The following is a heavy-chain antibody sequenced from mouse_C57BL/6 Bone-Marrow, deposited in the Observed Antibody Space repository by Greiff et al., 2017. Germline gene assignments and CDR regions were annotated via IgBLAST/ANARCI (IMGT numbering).Heavy chain of an antibody. CDR2: ISNGGGST. J-gene: IGHJ4*01. CDR3: ARHPSYDGMGY. CDR1: GFTFSDYY. Sequence: VQLQESGAGLVQPGGSLKLSCAASGFTFSDYYMYWVRQTPEKRLEWVAYISNGGGSTYYPDTVKGRFTISRDNAKNTLYLQLSRLKSEDSAMYYCARHPSYDGMGYWGQVTSVTVSS. V-gene: IGHV5-12*01.